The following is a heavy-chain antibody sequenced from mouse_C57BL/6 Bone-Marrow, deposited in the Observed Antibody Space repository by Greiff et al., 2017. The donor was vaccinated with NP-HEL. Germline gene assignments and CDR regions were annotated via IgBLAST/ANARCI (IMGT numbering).Heavy chain of an antibody. CDR2: IYPGSGNT. V-gene: IGHV1-76*01. CDR1: GYTFTDYY. CDR3: ARGRTTYGYDRGYFDY. Sequence: QVQLQQSGAELVRPGASVKLSCKASGYTFTDYYINWVKQRPGQGLEWIARIYPGSGNTYYNEKFKGKATLTAEKSSSTAYMQLSSLTSEDSAVYFCARGRTTYGYDRGYFDYWGQGTTLTVSS. J-gene: IGHJ2*01. D-gene: IGHD2-2*01.